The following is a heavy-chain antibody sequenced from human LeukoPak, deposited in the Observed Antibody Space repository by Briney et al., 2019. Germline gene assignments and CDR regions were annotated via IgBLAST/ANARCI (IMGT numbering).Heavy chain of an antibody. J-gene: IGHJ3*02. D-gene: IGHD2-2*01. V-gene: IGHV3-21*06. CDR1: GFTFSSYS. CDR3: ARDMRGDGFDI. CDR2: FSRDYNYI. Sequence: GGSLRLSCAASGFTFSSYSMNWVRQAPGKGLEWVSSFSRDYNYIYYADSVKGRFTVSRDDAKNSLFLQMNSLRVEDTAVYYCARDMRGDGFDIWGQGTMVTVSS.